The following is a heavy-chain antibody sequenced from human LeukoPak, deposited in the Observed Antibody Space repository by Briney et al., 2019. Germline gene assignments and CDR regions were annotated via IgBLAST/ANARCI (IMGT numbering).Heavy chain of an antibody. J-gene: IGHJ4*02. V-gene: IGHV4-4*02. Sequence: KASETLSLTCAVSGGSISSSNWWSWVRQPPGKGLEWIGEIYHSGSTNYNPSLKSRVTMSVDTSKNQFSLKLSSVTAADTAVYYCARSPENYYGSGSYPPPYYFDYWGQGTLVTVSS. CDR3: ARSPENYYGSGSYPPPYYFDY. D-gene: IGHD3-10*01. CDR1: GGSISSSNW. CDR2: IYHSGST.